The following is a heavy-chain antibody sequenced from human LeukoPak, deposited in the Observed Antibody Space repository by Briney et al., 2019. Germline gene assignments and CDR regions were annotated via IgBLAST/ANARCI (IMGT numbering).Heavy chain of an antibody. D-gene: IGHD6-13*01. V-gene: IGHV4-39*07. CDR1: GGSISSSSYY. CDR2: IYYSGST. Sequence: SETLSLTCTVSGGSISSSSYYWGWIRQPPGKGLEWIGSIYYSGSTYYNPSLKSRVTISVDTSKNQFSLKLSSVTAADTAVYYCVRVPIAAAGLSYYYYMDVWGKGTTVTVSS. J-gene: IGHJ6*03. CDR3: VRVPIAAAGLSYYYYMDV.